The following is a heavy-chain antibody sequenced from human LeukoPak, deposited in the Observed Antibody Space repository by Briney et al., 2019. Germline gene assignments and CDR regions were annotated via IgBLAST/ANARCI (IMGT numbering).Heavy chain of an antibody. Sequence: GGSLRLPCAASGFTFSNYAMSWVRQAPGRGLEWVSAIIGSGGSTYYADSVKGRFTISRDNSKNTLYLQMNSLRAEDTAVYYCAKPHSSSWTSFDYWGQGTLVTVSS. CDR2: IIGSGGST. CDR3: AKPHSSSWTSFDY. D-gene: IGHD6-13*01. CDR1: GFTFSNYA. V-gene: IGHV3-23*01. J-gene: IGHJ4*02.